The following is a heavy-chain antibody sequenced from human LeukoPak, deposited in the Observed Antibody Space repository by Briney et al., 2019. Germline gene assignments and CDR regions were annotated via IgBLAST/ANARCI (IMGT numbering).Heavy chain of an antibody. J-gene: IGHJ4*02. V-gene: IGHV1-69*05. D-gene: IGHD3-22*01. Sequence: SVKVSCRASGGTFSSYAISWVRQAPGQGLEWMGGIIPIFGTANYAQKFQGRVTITTDESTSTAYMELSSLRSEDTAVYYCASNNYYDSSGTSLGGFDYWGQGTLVTVSS. CDR2: IIPIFGTA. CDR1: GGTFSSYA. CDR3: ASNNYYDSSGTSLGGFDY.